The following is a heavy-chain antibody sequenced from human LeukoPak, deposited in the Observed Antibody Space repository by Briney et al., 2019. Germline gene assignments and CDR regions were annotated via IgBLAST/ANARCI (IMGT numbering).Heavy chain of an antibody. CDR3: ARAPAAARPYYFDY. J-gene: IGHJ4*02. D-gene: IGHD6-6*01. CDR2: IKQDGSEK. V-gene: IGHV3-7*01. CDR1: GFTFSSHW. Sequence: GGSLTLSCAASGFTFSSHWMSWVRQAPGKGLEWVAKIKQDGSEKYYVDSVKGRFTISRDNAKNSLYLQMNSLRPEDTAVYYCARAPAAARPYYFDYWGQGTLVTVSS.